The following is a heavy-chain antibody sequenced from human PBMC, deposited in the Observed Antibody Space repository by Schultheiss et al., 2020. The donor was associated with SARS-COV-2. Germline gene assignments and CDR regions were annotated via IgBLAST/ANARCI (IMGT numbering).Heavy chain of an antibody. D-gene: IGHD4-17*01. CDR3: AKGRATVTPDYFDY. CDR1: GFTFSSYG. V-gene: IGHV3-48*01. Sequence: GGSLRLSCAASGFTFSSYGMHWVRQAPGKGLEWVSYISSSGSTIYYADSVKGRFTISRDNSKNTLYLQMNSLRAEDTAVYYCAKGRATVTPDYFDYWGQGTLVTVSS. CDR2: ISSSGSTI. J-gene: IGHJ4*02.